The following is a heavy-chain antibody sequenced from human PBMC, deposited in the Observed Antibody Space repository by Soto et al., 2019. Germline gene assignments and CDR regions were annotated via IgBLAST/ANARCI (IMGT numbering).Heavy chain of an antibody. CDR2: IYPGDSDT. V-gene: IGHV5-51*01. D-gene: IGHD2-21*01. J-gene: IGHJ4*02. Sequence: GESVKMSCKGSGYSFNTYWIGWVRQTPGKGLEWMGLIYPGDSDTKYSPAFQGQVTISADKSLPTAFLQWSSLKASDSALYYCPRGLGTAIVGDFWGKGTLVAVSS. CDR3: PRGLGTAIVGDF. CDR1: GYSFNTYW.